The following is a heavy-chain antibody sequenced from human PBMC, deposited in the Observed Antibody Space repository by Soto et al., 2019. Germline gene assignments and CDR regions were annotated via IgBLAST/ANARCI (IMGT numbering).Heavy chain of an antibody. J-gene: IGHJ4*02. CDR1: GGTFSSYA. V-gene: IGHV1-69*13. D-gene: IGHD4-17*01. Sequence: SVKVSCKASGGTFSSYAISWVRQAPGRGLEWMGGIIPIFGTANYAQKFQGRVTITADESTSTAYMELSSLRSEDTAVYYCARSYGDYTPFDYWGQGTLVTVSS. CDR2: IIPIFGTA. CDR3: ARSYGDYTPFDY.